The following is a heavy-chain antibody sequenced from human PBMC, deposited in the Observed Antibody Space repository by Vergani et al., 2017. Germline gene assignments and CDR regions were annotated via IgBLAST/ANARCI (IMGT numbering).Heavy chain of an antibody. Sequence: QVQLQESGPGLVKSSETLSLTCSVSFDSIRNLYCNCIHQPPGKGLEWIGSIHYSENTKYNPSLKTRVTISVDTSKNQFSLTLTSVTAADTAVYYCASDTHSGQRADRWGQGSLVTVTS. J-gene: IGHJ5*02. V-gene: IGHV4-59*11. D-gene: IGHD6-19*01. CDR1: FDSIRNLY. CDR2: IHYSENT. CDR3: ASDTHSGQRADR.